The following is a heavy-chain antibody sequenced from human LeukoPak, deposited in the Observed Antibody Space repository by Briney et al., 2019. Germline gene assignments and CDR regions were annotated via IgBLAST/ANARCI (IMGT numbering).Heavy chain of an antibody. Sequence: ASVKVSCKASGYTFTGYYMHWVRQAPGQGLEWMGWINPNSGGTNYAQKFQGRVTMTRDTSISTAYMELSRLRSDDTAVYYCARDTLIRAAAGTLFTGYFQHWGQGTLVTVSS. J-gene: IGHJ1*01. V-gene: IGHV1-2*02. CDR2: INPNSGGT. CDR3: ARDTLIRAAAGTLFTGYFQH. CDR1: GYTFTGYY. D-gene: IGHD6-13*01.